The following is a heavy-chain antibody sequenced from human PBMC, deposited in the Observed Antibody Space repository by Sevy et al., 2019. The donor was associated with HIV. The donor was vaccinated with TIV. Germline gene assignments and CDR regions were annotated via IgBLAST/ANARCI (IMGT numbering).Heavy chain of an antibody. CDR2: ISGSGGST. J-gene: IGHJ4*02. CDR1: GFTFSNHA. Sequence: GGSLRLSCAVSGFTFSNHAMSWVRQAPGKGLEWVSGISGSGGSTHFADSVKGRFTIFRDNSKNTLYLQMKSLRAEDTAVYYCAKDSEHSGVNYFDCWGQGTLVTVSS. V-gene: IGHV3-23*01. CDR3: AKDSEHSGVNYFDC. D-gene: IGHD2-21*01.